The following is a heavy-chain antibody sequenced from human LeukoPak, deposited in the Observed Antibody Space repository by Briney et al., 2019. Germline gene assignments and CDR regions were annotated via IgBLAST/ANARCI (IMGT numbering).Heavy chain of an antibody. Sequence: GGSLRLSCAASGFTFSSYWMHWVRQAPGKGLVWVSRINSDGSSTIHADSVKGRFTISRDNSKNTLYLQMNSLRAEDTAVYFCTRAAYSSGPDYWGQGTLVTVSS. CDR1: GFTFSSYW. D-gene: IGHD6-19*01. V-gene: IGHV3-74*01. CDR3: TRAAYSSGPDY. CDR2: INSDGSST. J-gene: IGHJ4*02.